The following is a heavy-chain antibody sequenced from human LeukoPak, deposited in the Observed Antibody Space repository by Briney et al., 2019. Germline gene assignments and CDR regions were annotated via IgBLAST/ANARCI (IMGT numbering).Heavy chain of an antibody. V-gene: IGHV4-61*01. D-gene: IGHD3-3*01. J-gene: IGHJ4*02. Sequence: SETLSLTCTVSGDSVSNGNYYWSWIRQPPGKGLEWIGYIYHSGSTNYNPSLKSRVTISVDMSKNQISLKLSSVTAADTAVYYCARSRVWSDYWGYFDYWGQGTLVTVSS. CDR2: IYHSGST. CDR1: GDSVSNGNYY. CDR3: ARSRVWSDYWGYFDY.